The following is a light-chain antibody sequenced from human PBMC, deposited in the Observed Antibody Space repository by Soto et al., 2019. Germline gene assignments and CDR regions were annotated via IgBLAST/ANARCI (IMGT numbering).Light chain of an antibody. J-gene: IGKJ1*01. CDR3: QQYEDWPGT. V-gene: IGKV3-15*01. CDR1: QSVSAN. CDR2: AAS. Sequence: EVVMAQSPATVSVSPGAGATLSCRASQSVSANVAWYHQKPGQAPRLLIYAASSRATGIPDTFSGSGSGTEFTLTISSLQSEDFELYCCQQYEDWPGTFGQGTKVEVK.